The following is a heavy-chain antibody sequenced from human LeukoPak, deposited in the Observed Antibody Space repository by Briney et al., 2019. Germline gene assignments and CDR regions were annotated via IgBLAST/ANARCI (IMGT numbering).Heavy chain of an antibody. CDR2: INPNSGDT. CDR3: ARAPVSDWFDP. D-gene: IGHD6-25*01. Sequence: GASVKVSCKASGYTFTGYYMHWVRQAPGQGLEWMGRINPNSGDTDYAQKFQGRVTMTRHTSITTAYMDLSRLISDDTAVYYCARAPVSDWFDPWGQGTLVTVSS. V-gene: IGHV1-2*06. CDR1: GYTFTGYY. J-gene: IGHJ5*02.